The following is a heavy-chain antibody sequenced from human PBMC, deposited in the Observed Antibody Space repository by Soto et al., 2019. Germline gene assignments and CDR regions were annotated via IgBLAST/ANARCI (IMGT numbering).Heavy chain of an antibody. D-gene: IGHD3-10*01. V-gene: IGHV3-23*01. CDR2: ISGSGGST. Sequence: PGGSLRLSCAASGFTFSSYAMSWVRQAPGKGLEWVSAISGSGGSTYYADSVKGRFTISRDNSKNTLYLQMNSLRAEDTAVYYCAKALLGFRSAYYFDYWGQGTLVTVSS. J-gene: IGHJ4*02. CDR1: GFTFSSYA. CDR3: AKALLGFRSAYYFDY.